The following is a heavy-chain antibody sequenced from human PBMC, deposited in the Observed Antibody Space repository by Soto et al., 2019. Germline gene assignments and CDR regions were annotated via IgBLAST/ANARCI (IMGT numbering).Heavy chain of an antibody. CDR3: AREGPGGTFQH. V-gene: IGHV1-18*01. CDR2: ISAYDDNT. J-gene: IGHJ1*01. Sequence: QVQLVQSGAEVKKPGASVKVSCESSGYNFTSFGISWVRQAPGQGLEWMGWISAYDDNTNYAQKLQDRVTVTTDTSTRTVYMELRRLTYDDTAVYYCAREGPGGTFQHWGQGTLVTVSS. CDR1: GYNFTSFG.